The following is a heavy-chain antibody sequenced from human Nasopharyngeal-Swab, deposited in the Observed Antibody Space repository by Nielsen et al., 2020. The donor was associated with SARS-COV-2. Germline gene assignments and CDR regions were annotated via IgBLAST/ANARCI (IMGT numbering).Heavy chain of an antibody. V-gene: IGHV2-70*11. CDR2: IDWDDDK. D-gene: IGHD3-9*01. CDR3: ARIHYDILTGYYSGEDY. Sequence: SGPTLVKPTQTLTLTCTFSGFSLSTSGMYVSWIRQPPGKALEWLARIDWDDDKYYSTSLKTRLTISKDTSKNQVVLTMTNMDPVDTATYYCARIHYDILTGYYSGEDYWGQGTLVTVSS. CDR1: GFSLSTSGMY. J-gene: IGHJ4*02.